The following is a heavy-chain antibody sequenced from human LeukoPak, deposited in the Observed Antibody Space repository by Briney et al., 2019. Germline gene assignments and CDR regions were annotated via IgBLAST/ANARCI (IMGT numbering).Heavy chain of an antibody. CDR3: ARHTMPDYYGSGSYPDY. Sequence: ASVKVSCKASGYTFTSYDINWVRQATGQGLEWMGWMNPNSGNTGYAQKFQGRVTISADKSISTAYLQWSSLKASDTAMYYCARHTMPDYYGSGSYPDYWGQGTLVTVSS. CDR2: MNPNSGNT. CDR1: GYTFTSYD. V-gene: IGHV1-8*02. J-gene: IGHJ4*02. D-gene: IGHD3-10*01.